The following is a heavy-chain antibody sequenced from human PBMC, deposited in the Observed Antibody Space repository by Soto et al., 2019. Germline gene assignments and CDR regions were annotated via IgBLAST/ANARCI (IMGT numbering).Heavy chain of an antibody. CDR1: GFSLSTSGVG. CDR3: AHRRLLLYHGDYYFDY. D-gene: IGHD4-17*01. Sequence: SGPTLVNPTQTLTLTCTFSGFSLSTSGVGVGWIRQPPGKALEWLALIYWDDDKRYSPSLKSRLTITKDTSKNQVVLTMTNMDPVDTATYYCAHRRLLLYHGDYYFDYWGQGTLVTVSS. CDR2: IYWDDDK. J-gene: IGHJ4*02. V-gene: IGHV2-5*02.